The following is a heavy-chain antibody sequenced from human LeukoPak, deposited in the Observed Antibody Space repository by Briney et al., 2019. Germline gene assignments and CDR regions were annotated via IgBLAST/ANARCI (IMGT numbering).Heavy chain of an antibody. CDR3: ARGGDNSGYDRFDY. V-gene: IGHV4-61*08. J-gene: IGHJ4*02. CDR2: IYYRGDT. Sequence: PSETLSLTCTVSGGSVSSGGYYWSWIRQPPGKGLEWIGYIYYRGDTSYNPSLKSRVTMSADSSKKQFSLKLSSVTAADTAVYYCARGGDNSGYDRFDYWGLGTLVTVSS. CDR1: GGSVSSGGYY. D-gene: IGHD3-22*01.